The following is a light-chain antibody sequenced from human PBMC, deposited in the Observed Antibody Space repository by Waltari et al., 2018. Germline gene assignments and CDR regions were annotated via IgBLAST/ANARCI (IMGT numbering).Light chain of an antibody. CDR2: RNN. J-gene: IGLJ2*01. V-gene: IGLV1-47*01. CDR1: SSNIGSNY. Sequence: QSVLTQPPSASGTPGQRVTISCSGSSSNIGSNYVYWYQQLPGTAPKLLIYRNNQRPSGVPDRFSGSKSGTSASLAISGLRSEEEADYYWAAWDDSLSGPVFGGGTKLTVL. CDR3: AAWDDSLSGPV.